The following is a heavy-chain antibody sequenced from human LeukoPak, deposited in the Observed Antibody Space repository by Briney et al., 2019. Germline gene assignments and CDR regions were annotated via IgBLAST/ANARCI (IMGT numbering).Heavy chain of an antibody. CDR3: ARERGSSL. D-gene: IGHD3-10*01. CDR1: GGTLSNST. V-gene: IGHV1-69*08. Sequence: ASVKVSCKASGGTLSNSTITWVRQAPGQGLEWMGRIIPILAEANYAQKFQGRVTITADKSTSTAYMELSSLRSEDTAVYYCARERGSSLWGQGTLVTVSS. CDR2: IIPILAEA. J-gene: IGHJ4*02.